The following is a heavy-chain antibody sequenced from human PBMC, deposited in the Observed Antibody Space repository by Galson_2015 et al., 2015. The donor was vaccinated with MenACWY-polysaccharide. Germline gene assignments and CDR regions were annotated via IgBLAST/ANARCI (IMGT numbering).Heavy chain of an antibody. CDR2: ISKSGDSI. CDR1: GFSLGAWY. Sequence: SLRLSCAASGFSLGAWYMSWIRQAPGKGLEWLSYISKSGDSIYYGDSVKGRFAISRDNAKNSLYLQLNSLEVGDTAIYYCARGHYGLDVWGQGTTVTVS. CDR3: ARGHYGLDV. J-gene: IGHJ6*02. V-gene: IGHV3-11*01.